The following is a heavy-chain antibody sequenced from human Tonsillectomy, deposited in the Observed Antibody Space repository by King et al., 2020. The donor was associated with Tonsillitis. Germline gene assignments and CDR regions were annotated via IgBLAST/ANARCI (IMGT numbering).Heavy chain of an antibody. J-gene: IGHJ6*02. CDR1: GFTFSSYS. CDR3: ARDPVGYSNYQTYYYYGMDV. D-gene: IGHD4-11*01. V-gene: IGHV3-21*01. CDR2: ISSSSSYI. Sequence: VQLVESGGGLVKPGGSLRLSCAASGFTFSSYSMNWVRQAPGKGLEWVSSISSSSSYIYYADSVKGRFTISRDNAKNSLYLQMNSLRAEDTAVYYCARDPVGYSNYQTYYYYGMDVWGQGTTVTVSS.